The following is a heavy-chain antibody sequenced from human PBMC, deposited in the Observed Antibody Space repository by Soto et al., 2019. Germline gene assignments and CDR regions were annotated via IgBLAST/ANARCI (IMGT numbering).Heavy chain of an antibody. Sequence: PGRPLRLSCAASGFTFSSYSMNCVRQAPGKGLEWVSYISSSSSTIYYADSVKGRFTISRDNAKNSLYLQMNSLRDEDTAVYYCARAPVDTAMVYYYYYYGMDVWGQGTTVTVSS. CDR1: GFTFSSYS. CDR3: ARAPVDTAMVYYYYYYGMDV. V-gene: IGHV3-48*02. D-gene: IGHD5-18*01. J-gene: IGHJ6*02. CDR2: ISSSSSTI.